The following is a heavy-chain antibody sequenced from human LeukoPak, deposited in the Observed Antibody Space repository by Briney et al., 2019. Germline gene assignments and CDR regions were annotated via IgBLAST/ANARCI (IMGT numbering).Heavy chain of an antibody. Sequence: GESLKISCKGSGYSFTSYWIGWVRQMPGKGLNWMGIIYPGDSDTRYSPSFQGHVTISADKSISTSYLQWSSLKASDTAMYYCAIGAYCGGDCYSGPFDYWGQGTLVTVSS. V-gene: IGHV5-51*01. J-gene: IGHJ4*02. CDR3: AIGAYCGGDCYSGPFDY. D-gene: IGHD2-21*02. CDR1: GYSFTSYW. CDR2: IYPGDSDT.